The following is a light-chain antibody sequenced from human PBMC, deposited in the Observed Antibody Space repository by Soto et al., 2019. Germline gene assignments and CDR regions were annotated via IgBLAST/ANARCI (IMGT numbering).Light chain of an antibody. V-gene: IGLV2-14*01. CDR1: SRDVGAYNF. J-gene: IGLJ2*01. Sequence: QSVLTQPASVSGSPGQSITISCSGTSRDVGAYNFVSWYQQPPGKAPKLLIYEVRNRPSGVSYRFSGSKSGTTASLTISRLQAEDEADYYCSAYTTSSTLVFGGGTKLTVL. CDR3: SAYTTSSTLV. CDR2: EVR.